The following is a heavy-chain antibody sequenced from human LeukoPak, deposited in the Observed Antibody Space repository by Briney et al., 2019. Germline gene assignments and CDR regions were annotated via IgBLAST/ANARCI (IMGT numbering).Heavy chain of an antibody. CDR3: ARDNTAVRDGLDY. CDR2: IRSDGSNK. CDR1: GFSFSSYG. Sequence: PGGSLRLSCAGSGFSFSSYGLHWVRQAPGKGLEWMAFIRSDGSNKYYADSVKGRFTISRDNSKNTLYLQMNSLRAEDTAVYYCARDNTAVRDGLDYWGQGTLVTVSS. V-gene: IGHV3-30*02. J-gene: IGHJ4*02. D-gene: IGHD5-18*01.